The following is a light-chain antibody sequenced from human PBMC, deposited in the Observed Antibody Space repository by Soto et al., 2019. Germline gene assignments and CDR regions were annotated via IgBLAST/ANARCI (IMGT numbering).Light chain of an antibody. Sequence: QSALTQPASVSGSPGQSITISCTGTGSDVGGYNYVSWYQQHPGKAPKLMIYEVSNRPSGVSNRFSGSKSGNTASLTISGRQAEDEADYYCSSYTSSSTPLFGGGTKLTVL. CDR3: SSYTSSSTPL. CDR2: EVS. J-gene: IGLJ2*01. V-gene: IGLV2-14*01. CDR1: GSDVGGYNY.